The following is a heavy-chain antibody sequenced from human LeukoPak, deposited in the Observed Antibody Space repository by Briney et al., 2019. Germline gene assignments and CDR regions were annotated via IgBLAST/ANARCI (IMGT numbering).Heavy chain of an antibody. CDR3: ARAFGVYALTH. V-gene: IGHV3-53*01. D-gene: IGHD2-8*01. CDR2: IYSGGST. J-gene: IGHJ4*02. Sequence: GGSLRLSCAASGFTVSSNYMSWVRQAPGKGPEWVSVIYSGGSTYYADSVKGRFTISRDNSKNTLYLQMNSLRAEDTAVYYCARAFGVYALTHWGQGTLVTVSS. CDR1: GFTVSSNY.